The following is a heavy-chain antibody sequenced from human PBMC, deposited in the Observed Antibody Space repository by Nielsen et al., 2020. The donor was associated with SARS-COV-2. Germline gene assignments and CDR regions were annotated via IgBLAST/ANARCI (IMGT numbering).Heavy chain of an antibody. V-gene: IGHV1-18*01. CDR3: ARGQDTARYRHFDY. D-gene: IGHD5-18*01. CDR1: GYTFTSYD. J-gene: IGHJ4*02. Sequence: ASVKVSCKASGYTFTSYDINWVRQATGQGLEWMGWMNPNNGNTNYAQKLQGRVTMTTDTSTSTAYMELRSLRSDDTAVYYCARGQDTARYRHFDYWGQGTLVTVSS. CDR2: MNPNNGNT.